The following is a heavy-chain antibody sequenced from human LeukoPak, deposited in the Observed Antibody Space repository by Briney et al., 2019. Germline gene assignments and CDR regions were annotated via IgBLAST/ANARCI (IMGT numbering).Heavy chain of an antibody. D-gene: IGHD1-26*01. CDR2: INHSGST. J-gene: IGHJ4*02. Sequence: SETLSLTCAVYGGSFSGYYWSWIRQPPGKGLEWIGEINHSGSTNYNPSLKSRVTISVDTSKNQFSLKLSSVTAADTAVYYCARDEVGATTFDYWGQGTLVTVSS. V-gene: IGHV4-34*01. CDR3: ARDEVGATTFDY. CDR1: GGSFSGYY.